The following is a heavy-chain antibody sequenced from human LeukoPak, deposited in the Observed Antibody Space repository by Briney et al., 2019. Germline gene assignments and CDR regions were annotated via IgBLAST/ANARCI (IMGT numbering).Heavy chain of an antibody. V-gene: IGHV3-7*01. D-gene: IGHD5-12*01. CDR3: ARVMGRVVARGAFDI. CDR1: GLTFSSYW. J-gene: IGHJ3*02. CDR2: IKQDGSEK. Sequence: GGSLRLSCVVSGLTFSSYWMSWVRQAPGKGLEWVANIKQDGSEKYYVDSVKGRFTISRDNAKNSLYLQMNSLRAEDTAVYYCARVMGRVVARGAFDIWGQGTMVTVSS.